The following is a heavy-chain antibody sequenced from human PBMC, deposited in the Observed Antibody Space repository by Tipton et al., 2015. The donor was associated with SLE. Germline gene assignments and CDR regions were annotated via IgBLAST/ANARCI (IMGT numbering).Heavy chain of an antibody. CDR3: ARSPSLDY. J-gene: IGHJ4*02. CDR2: ISSSGSTI. Sequence: SLRLSCAASGFTFRNHERNWVRQAPGKGLEWVSYISSSGSTIKYADSVKGRFSISRDNAKNSLYLQMNSLRAEDTAIYYCARSPSLDYWGQGTVVTVAS. CDR1: GFTFRNHE. V-gene: IGHV3-48*03.